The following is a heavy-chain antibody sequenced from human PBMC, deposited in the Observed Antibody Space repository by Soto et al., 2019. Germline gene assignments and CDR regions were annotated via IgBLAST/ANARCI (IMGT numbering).Heavy chain of an antibody. CDR1: GGTFSSYT. J-gene: IGHJ4*02. D-gene: IGHD5-18*01. Sequence: QVQLVQSGAEVKKPGSWVKVSCKASGGTFSSYTISWVRQAPGQGLEWMGRIIPILGIANYAQKFQGRVTITADKSTSTAYMELSSLRSEDTAVYYCARDRGYSYGSPTGWGQGTLVTVSS. CDR2: IIPILGIA. V-gene: IGHV1-69*08. CDR3: ARDRGYSYGSPTG.